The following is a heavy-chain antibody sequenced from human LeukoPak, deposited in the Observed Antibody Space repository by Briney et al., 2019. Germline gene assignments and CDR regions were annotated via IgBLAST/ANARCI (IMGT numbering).Heavy chain of an antibody. CDR2: ISYDGSNK. V-gene: IGHV3-30*01. J-gene: IGHJ3*02. CDR3: ARGPGPIAGAKNAFDI. Sequence: GWSLRLSCAASGLTFSSYAMHWVRQAPGKWLEWVAVISYDGSNKYYADSVKGRFTISGDKSKNTQYLQINSLRPEDTAVYYCARGPGPIAGAKNAFDIWGQGTMVTVSS. CDR1: GLTFSSYA. D-gene: IGHD1-26*01.